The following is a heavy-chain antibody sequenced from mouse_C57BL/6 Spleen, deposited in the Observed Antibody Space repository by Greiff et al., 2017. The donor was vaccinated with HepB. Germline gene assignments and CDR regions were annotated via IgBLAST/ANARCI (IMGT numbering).Heavy chain of an antibody. Sequence: QVQLQQSGAELVRPGASVTLSCKASGYTFTDYEMHWVKQTPLHGLEWIGAIDPETGGTAYNQKFKGKAILTADKSSSTAYMELRSLTSEDSAVYYCTAYYSNPFAYWGQGTLVTVSA. V-gene: IGHV1-15*01. CDR2: IDPETGGT. J-gene: IGHJ3*01. CDR1: GYTFTDYE. D-gene: IGHD2-5*01. CDR3: TAYYSNPFAY.